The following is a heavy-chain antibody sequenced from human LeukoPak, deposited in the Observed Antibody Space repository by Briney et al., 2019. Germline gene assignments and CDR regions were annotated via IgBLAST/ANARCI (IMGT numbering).Heavy chain of an antibody. CDR1: GYTFTSYY. D-gene: IGHD2-2*01. V-gene: IGHV1-46*01. CDR3: ARAAVPAACDY. J-gene: IGHJ4*02. Sequence: ASVKVSCKASGYTFTSYYMHWVRQAPGQGLEWLGIINPSGGSTSYAQKFQGRVTMTTDTSTSTAYMELRSLRSDDTAVYYCARAAVPAACDYWGQGTLVTVSS. CDR2: INPSGGST.